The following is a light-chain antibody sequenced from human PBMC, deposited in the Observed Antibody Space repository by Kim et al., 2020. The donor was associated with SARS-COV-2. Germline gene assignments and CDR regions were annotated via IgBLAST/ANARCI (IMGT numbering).Light chain of an antibody. Sequence: GKTVTISCTRSSGSIASNYVQWYQQRPGSAPTTVIFEDNQRPSGVPDRFSGSIDSSSNSASLTISGLMTEDEADYYCQSYDSANVIFGGGTKLAVL. CDR3: QSYDSANVI. V-gene: IGLV6-57*03. CDR1: SGSIASNY. J-gene: IGLJ2*01. CDR2: EDN.